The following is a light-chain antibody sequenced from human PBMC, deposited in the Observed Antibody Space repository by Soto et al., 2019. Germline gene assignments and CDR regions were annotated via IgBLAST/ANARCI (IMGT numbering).Light chain of an antibody. V-gene: IGKV1-39*01. CDR3: QQSYSTPRT. CDR1: QSISNH. Sequence: DIQMTQSPSSLSASVEDRVIITCRASQSISNHLNWYQQKPGKAPKLLIFAASSLQSGVPSRFSGSRSGTDFTLTISSLQFEDFATYYCQQSYSTPRTFGPGTKVDIK. CDR2: AAS. J-gene: IGKJ3*01.